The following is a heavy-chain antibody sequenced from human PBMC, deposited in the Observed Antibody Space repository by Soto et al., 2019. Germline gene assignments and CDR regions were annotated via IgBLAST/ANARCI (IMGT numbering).Heavy chain of an antibody. D-gene: IGHD3-10*01. Sequence: VGSLRLSGSASGFTFSNSAMHWVRHAPGRGLQYVAFINSNWRNKFYGDSVEGRFTVSRDNSKNTLYLQMSSLRADDTARYYCVKASEPHPYGSGSYPPYWGPGTLVTVSS. CDR2: INSNWRNK. V-gene: IGHV3-64D*06. CDR3: VKASEPHPYGSGSYPPY. J-gene: IGHJ4*01. CDR1: GFTFSNSA.